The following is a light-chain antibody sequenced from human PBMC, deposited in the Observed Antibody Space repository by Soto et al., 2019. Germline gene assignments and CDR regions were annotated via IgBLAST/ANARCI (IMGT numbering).Light chain of an antibody. J-gene: IGKJ1*01. CDR3: QQYYSYPLT. Sequence: ALRMTQSPSSFSASTGDRVTITCRASQGISSYLAWYQQKPGKAPKLLIYAASTLQSGVPSRFSGSGSGTDFTLTISCLQYEDFATYYCQQYYSYPLTFGQGTKVEIK. CDR1: QGISSY. CDR2: AAS. V-gene: IGKV1-8*01.